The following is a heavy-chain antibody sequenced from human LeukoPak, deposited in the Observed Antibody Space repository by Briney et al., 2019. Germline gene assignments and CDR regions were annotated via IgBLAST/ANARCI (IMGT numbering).Heavy chain of an antibody. V-gene: IGHV4-34*01. CDR3: ARLVGDSSGYIDAFDI. J-gene: IGHJ3*02. Sequence: PSETLSLTCAVYGGSFSVYYWSWIRQSPGKGLEWIGQINHSGSTNYNPSLKSRVTISVDTSKNQFSLKLSSVTAADTAVYYCARLVGDSSGYIDAFDIWGQGTMVTVSS. D-gene: IGHD3-22*01. CDR1: GGSFSVYY. CDR2: INHSGST.